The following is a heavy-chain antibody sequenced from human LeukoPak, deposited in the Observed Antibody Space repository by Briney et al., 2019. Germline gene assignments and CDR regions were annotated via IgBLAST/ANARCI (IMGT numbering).Heavy chain of an antibody. CDR3: AKDNRRHYTSGPNPDSLH. V-gene: IGHV3-9*01. Sequence: GGSLRLSCAGSGFIFNNYAMHWVRQPPGKGLEWASGISWNSGSIDYADSVKGRFTISRDNAKNSLYLQMNSLRVEDTAFYYCAKDNRRHYTSGPNPDSLHWGQGALVTVSS. CDR1: GFIFNNYA. D-gene: IGHD6-19*01. J-gene: IGHJ4*02. CDR2: ISWNSGSI.